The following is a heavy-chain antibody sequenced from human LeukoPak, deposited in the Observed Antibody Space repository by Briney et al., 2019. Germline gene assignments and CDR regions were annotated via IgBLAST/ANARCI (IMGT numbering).Heavy chain of an antibody. D-gene: IGHD2-2*02. CDR2: LSAYNGNT. CDR1: GYTFTSYG. Sequence: ASVKVSCKASGYTFTSYGISWVRQAPGHGLDWMGWLSAYNGNTNYAQKLQGRVTMTTDTSTSTAYMELRSLRSDDTAVYYCARDGGEVPAAIRGWFDPWGQGTLVTVSS. V-gene: IGHV1-18*01. J-gene: IGHJ5*02. CDR3: ARDGGEVPAAIRGWFDP.